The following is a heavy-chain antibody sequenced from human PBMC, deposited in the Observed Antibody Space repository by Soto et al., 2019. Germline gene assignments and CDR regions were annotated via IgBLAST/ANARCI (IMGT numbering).Heavy chain of an antibody. Sequence: LRLSCTASGFTFGDYAMSWVRQAPGKGLEWVGFIRSKAYGGTTEYAASVKGRFTISRDDSKSIAYLQMNSLKTEDTAVYYCTRTSYTYYYDSSGYWGWFDPWGQGTLVTVSS. D-gene: IGHD3-22*01. J-gene: IGHJ5*02. CDR3: TRTSYTYYYDSSGYWGWFDP. V-gene: IGHV3-49*04. CDR1: GFTFGDYA. CDR2: IRSKAYGGTT.